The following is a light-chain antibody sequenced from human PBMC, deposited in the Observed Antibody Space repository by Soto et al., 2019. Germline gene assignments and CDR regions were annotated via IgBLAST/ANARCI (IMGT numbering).Light chain of an antibody. V-gene: IGKV3-11*01. J-gene: IGKJ5*01. Sequence: EIVLTQSPGTLSLSPGERATLSCRASESVRDELGWYQQKPGQAPRLLIFDSSNRATGIPARFSGSGYGADFTLSISSLEPEDFAVYYCQQRLSWPITFGQGTRLEIK. CDR3: QQRLSWPIT. CDR1: ESVRDE. CDR2: DSS.